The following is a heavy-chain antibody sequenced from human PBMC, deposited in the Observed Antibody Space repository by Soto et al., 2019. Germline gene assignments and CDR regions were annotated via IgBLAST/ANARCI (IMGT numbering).Heavy chain of an antibody. CDR3: ARGATHGSIWYFWFDP. D-gene: IGHD6-13*01. Sequence: QVQLVQSGAEMRMPGSSVKVSCKASGGTFSTYPINWVRQAPGQGLEWMGGIIPLFGTTNYAQKFKGRVIITADESTSTAYMELSCLRADDAAVYYCARGATHGSIWYFWFDPWGQGTLVTVSS. CDR1: GGTFSTYP. V-gene: IGHV1-69*01. CDR2: IIPLFGTT. J-gene: IGHJ5*02.